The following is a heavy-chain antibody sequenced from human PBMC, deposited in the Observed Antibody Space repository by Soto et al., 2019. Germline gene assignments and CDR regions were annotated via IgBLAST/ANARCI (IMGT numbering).Heavy chain of an antibody. CDR1: GYTFTNFG. V-gene: IGHV1-18*01. Sequence: ASVKVSCKASGYTFTNFGVTWVRRAPGQGLEWMGWISAYTDTPNYAQKFQGRVTMTIDTSTSTAYMDLRSLTSDDTAVYYCGIPGATGHLDYWGQGSRVTVSS. CDR2: ISAYTDTP. J-gene: IGHJ4*02. D-gene: IGHD3-10*01. CDR3: GIPGATGHLDY.